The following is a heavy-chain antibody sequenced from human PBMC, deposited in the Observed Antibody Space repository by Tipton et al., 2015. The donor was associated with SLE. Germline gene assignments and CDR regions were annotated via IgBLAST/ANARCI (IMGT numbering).Heavy chain of an antibody. Sequence: TLSLTCTVSGGSISYHYWSWIRQPPGGGLEWIGYFYATGNTNYNPSLKSRVTMSVDKSKNQFSLQLTAVTASDTGVYFCAREMNYYESSAYYDSWGQGTLVTVSS. CDR1: GGSISYHY. CDR3: AREMNYYESSAYYDS. J-gene: IGHJ4*02. V-gene: IGHV4-4*08. D-gene: IGHD3-22*01. CDR2: FYATGNT.